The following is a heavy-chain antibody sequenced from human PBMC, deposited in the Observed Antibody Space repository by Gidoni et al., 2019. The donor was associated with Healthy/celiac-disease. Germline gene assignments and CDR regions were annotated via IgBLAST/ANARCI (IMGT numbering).Heavy chain of an antibody. CDR1: GFTFSSYS. J-gene: IGHJ4*02. Sequence: QVQPVESGGGVVQPRRSLRLSCAASGFTFSSYSMHWVRQAPGKGLEWVAVRSYDGSNKYYADSVKGRFTISRDNSKNTLYLQMNSLRAEDTAVYYCARDLQLAFDYWGQGTLVTVSS. V-gene: IGHV3-30*04. D-gene: IGHD6-6*01. CDR3: ARDLQLAFDY. CDR2: RSYDGSNK.